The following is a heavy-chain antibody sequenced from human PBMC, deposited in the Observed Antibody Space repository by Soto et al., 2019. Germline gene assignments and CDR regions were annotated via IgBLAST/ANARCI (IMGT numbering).Heavy chain of an antibody. J-gene: IGHJ4*02. V-gene: IGHV4-34*01. CDR2: INHSGST. CDR3: ARGSRTTGYYPIDY. CDR1: GGSFSGYY. D-gene: IGHD3-9*01. Sequence: PSETLSLTCAVYGGSFSGYYWSWIRQPPGKGLEWIGEINHSGSTNYNPSLKSRVTISVDTSKNQFSLKLSSVTAADTAVYYCARGSRTTGYYPIDYWGQVPLVTVS.